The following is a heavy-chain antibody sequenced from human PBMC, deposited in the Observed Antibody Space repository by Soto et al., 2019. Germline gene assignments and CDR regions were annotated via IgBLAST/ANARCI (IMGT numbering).Heavy chain of an antibody. D-gene: IGHD5-12*01. CDR2: IYHSGSS. CDR3: ARRYSGYGVS. V-gene: IGHV4-59*08. Sequence: PSETLSLTCTVSGGSISSYYWSWIRQPPGKGLEWIGYIYHSGSSNYNPSLKSRVTILLDTSKNQLSLKLSSVTAADTAVYYCARRYSGYGVSWGQGTLVTFSS. J-gene: IGHJ5*02. CDR1: GGSISSYY.